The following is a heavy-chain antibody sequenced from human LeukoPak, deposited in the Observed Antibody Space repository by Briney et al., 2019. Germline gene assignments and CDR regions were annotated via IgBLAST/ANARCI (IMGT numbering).Heavy chain of an antibody. D-gene: IGHD6-19*01. CDR2: INPSGGST. V-gene: IGHV1-46*01. Sequence: ASVTVSCKASGYTFTSYYMHWVRQAPGQGLEWMGIINPSGGSTSYAQKFQGRVTMTRDTSTSTVYMELSSLRSEDTAVYYCARDLPARYSSGWYPAYWGQGTLVTVSS. J-gene: IGHJ4*02. CDR3: ARDLPARYSSGWYPAY. CDR1: GYTFTSYY.